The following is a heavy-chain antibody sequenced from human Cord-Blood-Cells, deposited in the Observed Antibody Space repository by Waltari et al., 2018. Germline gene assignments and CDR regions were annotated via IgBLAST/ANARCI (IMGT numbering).Heavy chain of an antibody. V-gene: IGHV4-38-2*01. D-gene: IGHD1-26*01. CDR2: IYHSGST. J-gene: IGHJ4*02. CDR1: GYSISSGYY. Sequence: QVQLQESGPGLVKPSETLSLTRAVSGYSISSGYYWGWIRQPPGKGLEWIGSIYHSGSTYYNPSLKSRVTISVDTSKNQFSLKLSSVTAADTAVYYCASEGAYYFDYWGQGTLVTVSS. CDR3: ASEGAYYFDY.